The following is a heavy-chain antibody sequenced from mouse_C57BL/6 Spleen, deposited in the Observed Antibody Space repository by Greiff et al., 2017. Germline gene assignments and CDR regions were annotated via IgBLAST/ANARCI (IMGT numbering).Heavy chain of an antibody. CDR2: ISSGSSTI. V-gene: IGHV5-17*01. CDR3: ARDDYDFAY. J-gene: IGHJ3*01. CDR1: GFTFRDYG. D-gene: IGHD2-4*01. Sequence: EVHLVESGGGLVKPGGSLKLSCAASGFTFRDYGMHWVRQAPEKGLEWVAYISSGSSTIYYADTVKGRFTLSRDNAKNTLFLQMTSLRSEDTAMYYCARDDYDFAYWGQGTMVTVSA.